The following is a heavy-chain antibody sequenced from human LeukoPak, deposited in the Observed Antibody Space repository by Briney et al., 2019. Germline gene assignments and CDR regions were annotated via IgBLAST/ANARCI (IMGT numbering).Heavy chain of an antibody. V-gene: IGHV3-7*03. Sequence: GGSLRLSCAASGFTSGTSWMSWVRQAPGKGLEWVANINQDGSAQYYVDSVKGRFTISRDNSKNTLYLQMNSLRAEDTAVYYCAWNYGDYYFDYWGQGTLVTVSS. CDR3: AWNYGDYYFDY. CDR1: GFTSGTSW. CDR2: INQDGSAQ. D-gene: IGHD4-17*01. J-gene: IGHJ4*02.